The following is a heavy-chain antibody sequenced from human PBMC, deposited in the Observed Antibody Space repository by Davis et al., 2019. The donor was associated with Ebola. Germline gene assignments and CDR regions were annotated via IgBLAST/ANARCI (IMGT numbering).Heavy chain of an antibody. J-gene: IGHJ4*02. V-gene: IGHV4-59*08. CDR2: IYYSGST. CDR3: ARGPTHYYFDN. Sequence: MPSETLSLTCTVSDGSISSYYWSWIRQPPGKGLDWIGYIYYSGSTNYNPSLKSRVSISIDTSKKQFSLKLTSVTAADTAVYYCARGPTHYYFDNWGQGTLVTVSS. CDR1: DGSISSYY.